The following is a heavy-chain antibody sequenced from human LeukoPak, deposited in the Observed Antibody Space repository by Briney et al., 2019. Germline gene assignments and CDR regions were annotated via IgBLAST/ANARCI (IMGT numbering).Heavy chain of an antibody. Sequence: GGSLRLSCAASGFTFSSYSMNWVRQAPGKGLEWVSSISSSSSYIYYADSVKGRFTISRDNAKNSLYLQMNSLRAEDTAVYYCARDGEYYYDSSGYYHRYYYYGMVVWGQGTTVTVSS. D-gene: IGHD3-22*01. J-gene: IGHJ6*02. CDR1: GFTFSSYS. CDR3: ARDGEYYYDSSGYYHRYYYYGMVV. V-gene: IGHV3-21*01. CDR2: ISSSSSYI.